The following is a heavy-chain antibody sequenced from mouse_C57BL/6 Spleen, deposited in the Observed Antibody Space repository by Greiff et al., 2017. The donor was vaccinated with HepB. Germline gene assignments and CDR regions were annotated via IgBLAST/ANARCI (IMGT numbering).Heavy chain of an antibody. CDR2: IYPRSGNT. CDR3: AKEYASNYVGY. Sequence: VQLQESGAELARPGASVKLSCKASGYTFTSYGISCVKQRTGQGLEWIGEIYPRSGNTYYNEKFKGKATLTADKSSSTAYMELRSLTSEDSAVYFCAKEYASNYVGYWGQGTTLTVSS. CDR1: GYTFTSYG. V-gene: IGHV1-81*01. D-gene: IGHD2-10*02. J-gene: IGHJ2*01.